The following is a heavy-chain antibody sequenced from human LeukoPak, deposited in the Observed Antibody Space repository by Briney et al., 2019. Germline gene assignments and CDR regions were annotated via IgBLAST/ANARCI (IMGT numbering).Heavy chain of an antibody. CDR2: IYTSGST. V-gene: IGHV4-61*02. J-gene: IGHJ5*02. CDR1: GGSISSGSYY. CDR3: AREGYSWFDP. Sequence: SETLSLTCTVSGGSISSGSYYWSWIRQPAGKGLEWIGRIYTSGSTNYNPSLKSRVTISVDTSKNQFSLKLSSVTAAVTAVYYCAREGYSWFDPWGQGTLVTVSS.